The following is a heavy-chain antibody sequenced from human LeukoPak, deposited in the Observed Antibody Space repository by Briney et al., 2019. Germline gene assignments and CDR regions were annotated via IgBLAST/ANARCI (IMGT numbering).Heavy chain of an antibody. Sequence: SETLSLTCTVSGGSISSYYRSWIRQPPGKGLEWIGYIYYSGSTNYNPSLKSRVTISVDTSKNQFSLKLSSVTAADTAVYYCARIRVEMATIFPYMDVWGKGTTVTVSS. J-gene: IGHJ6*03. CDR2: IYYSGST. CDR3: ARIRVEMATIFPYMDV. D-gene: IGHD5-24*01. CDR1: GGSISSYY. V-gene: IGHV4-59*01.